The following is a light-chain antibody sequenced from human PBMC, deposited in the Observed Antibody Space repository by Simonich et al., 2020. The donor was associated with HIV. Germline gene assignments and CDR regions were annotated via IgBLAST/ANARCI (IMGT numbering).Light chain of an antibody. J-gene: IGLJ3*02. CDR3: SSSTSSSTLG. V-gene: IGLV2-14*02. CDR1: SRDVGSYNL. Sequence: QSALTQPASVSGSPGQSITISCTGTSRDVGSYNLFSWYQQHPGKAPKLMIYDVSKRPPGVSNRFSGSKSGNTASLTISGLQAEDEADYYCSSSTSSSTLGFGGGTKVTVL. CDR2: DVS.